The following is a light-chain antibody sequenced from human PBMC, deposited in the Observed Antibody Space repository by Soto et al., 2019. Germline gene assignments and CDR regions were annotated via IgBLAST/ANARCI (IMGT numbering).Light chain of an antibody. CDR3: QQYSSWPPLA. V-gene: IGKV3-15*01. Sequence: EVVMTQSPATLSVSPGDTATLACRASRTVSVNVAWYQQKPGQAPRLHIFGASTRATGIPARFSGGGSGTEFTLTVSSLQSEDFAVYYCQQYSSWPPLAFGGGTKVEI. CDR1: RTVSVN. J-gene: IGKJ4*01. CDR2: GAS.